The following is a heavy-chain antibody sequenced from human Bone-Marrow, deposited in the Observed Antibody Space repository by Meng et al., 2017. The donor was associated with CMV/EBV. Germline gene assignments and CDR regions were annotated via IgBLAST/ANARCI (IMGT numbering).Heavy chain of an antibody. V-gene: IGHV3-11*01. CDR1: GFTFSDYY. Sequence: LSLTCAASGFTFSDYYMSWVRQAPGKGLEWVAYIGSSGTSISYGDPVKGRFTISRDNAKNSLYLQMNSLRAEDTAVYYCARYGYCSSSSCYANYYYGMDVWGQGTTVNVDS. D-gene: IGHD2-2*03. J-gene: IGHJ6*01. CDR3: ARYGYCSSSSCYANYYYGMDV. CDR2: IGSSGTSI.